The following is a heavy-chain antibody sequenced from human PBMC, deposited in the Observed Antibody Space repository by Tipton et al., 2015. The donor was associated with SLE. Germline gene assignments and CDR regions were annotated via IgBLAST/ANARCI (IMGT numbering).Heavy chain of an antibody. V-gene: IGHV4-39*01. CDR1: GDSISSAGYY. D-gene: IGHD2-15*01. CDR3: ARGVYCSGGSCYSTSGRYYYYMDV. Sequence: TLSLTCTVSGDSISSAGYYWGWIRQPPGKGLEWIGSFSYRGSTSHNPSLKSRVTISADTSKNQFSLKLSSVTAADTAMYYCARGVYCSGGSCYSTSGRYYYYMDVWDIGATVTVSS. CDR2: FSYRGST. J-gene: IGHJ6*03.